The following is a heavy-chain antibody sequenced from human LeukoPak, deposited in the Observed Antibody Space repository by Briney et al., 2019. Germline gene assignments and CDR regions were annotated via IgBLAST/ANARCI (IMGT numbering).Heavy chain of an antibody. J-gene: IGHJ3*02. Sequence: SETLSLTCTVSGGSISSYYWSWIRQPPGKGLEWIGYIYYSGSTNNNPSLKSRVTISVDTSKNQFSLKLSSVTAADTAVYYCARGNIVVVTAIVAFDIWGQGTMVTVSS. CDR1: GGSISSYY. V-gene: IGHV4-59*01. CDR2: IYYSGST. D-gene: IGHD2-21*02. CDR3: ARGNIVVVTAIVAFDI.